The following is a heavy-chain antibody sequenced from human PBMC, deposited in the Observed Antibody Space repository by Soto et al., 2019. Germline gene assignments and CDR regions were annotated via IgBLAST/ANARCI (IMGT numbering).Heavy chain of an antibody. CDR1: GGTFSTYA. D-gene: IGHD6-25*01. CDR2: IIPIFATA. V-gene: IGHV1-69*13. J-gene: IGHJ6*02. CDR3: AREGMRDIAAAGVSYYGMDV. Sequence: SSVKVSCXASGGTFSTYAISWVRQGPGQGIEWVGGIIPIFATANYVQQSQGRVATSAEDSTSTAYKELSSLRSKDTAVDYWAREGMRDIAAAGVSYYGMDVWGQGTTVTVSS.